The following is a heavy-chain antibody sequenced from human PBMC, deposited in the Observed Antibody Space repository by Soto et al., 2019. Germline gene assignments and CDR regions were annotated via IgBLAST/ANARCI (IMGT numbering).Heavy chain of an antibody. CDR1: GDSISRRRYY. Sequence: PXETLSLPGTVTGDSISRRRYYWGRIRQPPGKVLEWIGSIYYSGSTYNNPSLRSRVSMSIDTSKDQFSLKLKSVTAADTALYFCARQRNSVVTQAYFDVWGPGSLVTVSS. CDR2: IYYSGST. D-gene: IGHD2-21*02. J-gene: IGHJ4*02. V-gene: IGHV4-39*01. CDR3: ARQRNSVVTQAYFDV.